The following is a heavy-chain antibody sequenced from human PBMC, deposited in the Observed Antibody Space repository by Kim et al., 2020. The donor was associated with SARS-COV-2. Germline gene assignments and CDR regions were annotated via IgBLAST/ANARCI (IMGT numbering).Heavy chain of an antibody. D-gene: IGHD5-18*01. CDR1: GFTFSSYG. CDR2: IWYDGSNK. V-gene: IGHV3-33*01. CDR3: ARVSGYSYGSPDY. Sequence: GGSLRLSCAASGFTFSSYGMHWVRQAPGKGLEWVAVIWYDGSNKYYADSVKGRFTISRDNSKNTLYLQMNSLRAEDTAVYYCARVSGYSYGSPDYWGQGTLVTVSS. J-gene: IGHJ4*02.